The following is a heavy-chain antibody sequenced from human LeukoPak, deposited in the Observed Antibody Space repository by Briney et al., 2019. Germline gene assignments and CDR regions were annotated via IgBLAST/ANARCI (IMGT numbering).Heavy chain of an antibody. CDR3: ATHYCSSTSCLEYYFDY. CDR2: MNPNSGNT. CDR1: GYTSTSYD. Sequence: ASVKISCKASGYTSTSYDINWVRQATGRGLEWMGWMNPNSGNTGYAQKFQGRVTITTDESTSTAYMELSSLRSEDTAVYYCATHYCSSTSCLEYYFDYWGRGTLVIVSS. J-gene: IGHJ4*02. D-gene: IGHD2-2*01. V-gene: IGHV1-8*01.